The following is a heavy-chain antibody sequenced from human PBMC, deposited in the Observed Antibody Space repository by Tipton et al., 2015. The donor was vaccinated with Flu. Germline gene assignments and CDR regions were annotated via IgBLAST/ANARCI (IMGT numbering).Heavy chain of an antibody. D-gene: IGHD6-6*01. J-gene: IGHJ6*02. CDR3: ARLGSSPDYELYYYGMDV. CDR1: GGSISGASDY. Sequence: TLSLTCTVSGGSISGASDYWTWIRQPAGKGLEWIGRVYTSGVTYYNPSLKSRVTISVDTSKNHFSLRLTFVTAADTAVYYCARLGSSPDYELYYYGMDVWGQGTTVTVSS. CDR2: VYTSGVT. V-gene: IGHV4-61*02.